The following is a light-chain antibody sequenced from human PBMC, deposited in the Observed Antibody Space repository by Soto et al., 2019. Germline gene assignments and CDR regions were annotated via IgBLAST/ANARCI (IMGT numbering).Light chain of an antibody. V-gene: IGLV2-23*01. J-gene: IGLJ1*01. Sequence: QSALTQPASVSGSPGQSITISCTGTSSDVGSYNLVSWYQHHPGKAPKLMIYEGSNRPSGVSNRFSASKSGNTASLTISGLQAEDEADYYCCSYAGPRTYVFGTVTKLTVL. CDR3: CSYAGPRTYV. CDR1: SSDVGSYNL. CDR2: EGS.